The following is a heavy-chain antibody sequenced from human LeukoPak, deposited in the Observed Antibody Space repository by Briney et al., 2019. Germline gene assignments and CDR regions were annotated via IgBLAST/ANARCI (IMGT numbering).Heavy chain of an antibody. Sequence: GGSLRLSCAASGFTFSSYWMSWVRQAPGKGLEWVANIKQDGSEKYYVDSVKGRFTISRDNAKNSLYLQMNSLRAEDTAVCYCARSLRYSGSTHFDYWGQGTLVTVSS. CDR2: IKQDGSEK. CDR3: ARSLRYSGSTHFDY. J-gene: IGHJ4*02. D-gene: IGHD1-26*01. V-gene: IGHV3-7*01. CDR1: GFTFSSYW.